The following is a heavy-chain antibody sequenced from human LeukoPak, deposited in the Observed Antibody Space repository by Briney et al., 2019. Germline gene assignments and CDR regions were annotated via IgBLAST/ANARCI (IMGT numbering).Heavy chain of an antibody. Sequence: TLSLTCTVSGGSIGGGTYYWSWIRQPAGKGLEWIGRIYTSGSTNYNPSLKSRVTTSVDTSKNQFSLKLSSVTAADTAVYYCARDVGYSYGYYAFDIWGQGTMVTVSS. CDR3: ARDVGYSYGYYAFDI. J-gene: IGHJ3*02. V-gene: IGHV4-61*02. CDR2: IYTSGST. CDR1: GGSIGGGTYY. D-gene: IGHD5-18*01.